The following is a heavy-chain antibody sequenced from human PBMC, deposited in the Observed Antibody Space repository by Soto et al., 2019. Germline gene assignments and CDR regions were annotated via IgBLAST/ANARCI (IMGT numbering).Heavy chain of an antibody. V-gene: IGHV1-3*04. CDR2: ISTDNGNT. J-gene: IGHJ4*02. D-gene: IGHD1-26*01. Sequence: QVQLVQSGAEVKKPGASVKVSCKASGYPFTTYAIHWVRQAPGQSLEWMGWISTDNGNTKYSQKFQGRLTITRDTSATTAYMELSSLRSADTAVYYCAGDRMGGAGLPLDYWGQGTLVTVSS. CDR3: AGDRMGGAGLPLDY. CDR1: GYPFTTYA.